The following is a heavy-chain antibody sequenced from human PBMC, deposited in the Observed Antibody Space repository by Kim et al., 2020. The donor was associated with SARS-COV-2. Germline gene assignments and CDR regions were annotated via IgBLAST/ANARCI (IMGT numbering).Heavy chain of an antibody. V-gene: IGHV4-39*01. CDR2: IYYTWTT. J-gene: IGHJ4*02. D-gene: IGHD1-1*01. CDR3: VAYQYETTYDF. CDR1: GGSISSSRHY. Sequence: SETLSLTCTVSGGSISSSRHYWAWIRQPPGKGLEWIGSIYYTWTTDYNPSLKSRVTISLDTSKNEFSLKLNSVTAADTAVYYCVAYQYETTYDFCGQGTLVAVSS.